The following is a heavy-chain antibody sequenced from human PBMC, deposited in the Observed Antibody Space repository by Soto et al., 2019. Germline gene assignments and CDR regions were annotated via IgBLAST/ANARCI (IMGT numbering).Heavy chain of an antibody. CDR2: FIPVYRTL. D-gene: IGHD2-15*01. CDR1: GGSFGNSA. CDR3: ARRGSR. V-gene: IGHV1-69*13. Sequence: AAPVKVSCKASGGSFGNSAINWVRRTPGQGLEWLGGFIPVYRTLNYAQKFQGRVTITADESTGTAYMTLSSLASDDTAVYYCARRGSRWGRGTKVTVSS. J-gene: IGHJ3*01.